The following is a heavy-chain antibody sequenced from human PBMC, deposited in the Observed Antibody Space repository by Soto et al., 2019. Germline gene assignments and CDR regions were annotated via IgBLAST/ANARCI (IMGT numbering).Heavy chain of an antibody. V-gene: IGHV4-30-4*01. J-gene: IGHJ6*02. Sequence: QVQLQESGPGLVKPSQTLSLTCSVSGGSIRSSDYYWSWIRQPPGKGLEWIGYTHYSGSSYSNPSLKSRINISIATLKNQFSLRLTSVTAADTAVYYCARQTHYYTMDVWGQGTTVTVSS. CDR2: THYSGSS. CDR1: GGSIRSSDYY. CDR3: ARQTHYYTMDV.